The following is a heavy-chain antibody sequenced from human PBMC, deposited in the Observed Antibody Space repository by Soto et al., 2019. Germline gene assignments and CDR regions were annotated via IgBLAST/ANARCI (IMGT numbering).Heavy chain of an antibody. J-gene: IGHJ5*02. CDR2: ISYDGSNK. CDR3: AKDGPHSSSWYYPRNNWFDP. V-gene: IGHV3-30*18. D-gene: IGHD6-13*01. CDR1: GFTFSSYG. Sequence: QVHLVESGGGVVQPGRSLRLSCAASGFTFSSYGMHWVRQAPGKGLEWVALISYDGSNKYNADSVKGRFTISRDNSKNTLYLQMNSLRAEDTAVYYCAKDGPHSSSWYYPRNNWFDPWGQGTLVTVSS.